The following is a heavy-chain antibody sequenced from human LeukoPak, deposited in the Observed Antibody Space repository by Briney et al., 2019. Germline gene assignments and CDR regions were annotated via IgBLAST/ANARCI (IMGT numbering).Heavy chain of an antibody. CDR1: GYTFTSYG. J-gene: IGHJ4*02. CDR3: AREDSSGWLFDY. CDR2: ISAYNGNT. Sequence: ASVKVSCKASGYTFTSYGISWVRQAPGQGLEWVGWISAYNGNTNYAQKLQGRVTMTTDTSTSTAYMELRSLRSDDTAVYYCAREDSSGWLFDYWGQGTLVTVSS. V-gene: IGHV1-18*01. D-gene: IGHD6-19*01.